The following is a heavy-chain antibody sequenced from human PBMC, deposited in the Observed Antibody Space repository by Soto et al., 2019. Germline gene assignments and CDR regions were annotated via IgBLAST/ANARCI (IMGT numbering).Heavy chain of an antibody. V-gene: IGHV3-74*01. CDR1: GFTFSSYW. CDR2: INSDGSST. J-gene: IGHJ6*02. D-gene: IGHD6-13*01. Sequence: GGSLRLSCAASGFTFSSYWMHWVRQAPGKGLVWVSRINSDGSSTSYADSVEGRFTISRDNAKNTLYLQMNSLRAEDTAVYYCARRQPYYYYYGMDVWGQGTTVTVSS. CDR3: ARRQPYYYYYGMDV.